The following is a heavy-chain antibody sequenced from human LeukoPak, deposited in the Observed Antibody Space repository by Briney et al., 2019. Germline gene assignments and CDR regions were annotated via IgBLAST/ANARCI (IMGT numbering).Heavy chain of an antibody. CDR1: GFTLSSYS. D-gene: IGHD6-25*01. V-gene: IGHV3-21*01. CDR3: ARDRVAAAAEFDY. J-gene: IGHJ4*02. Sequence: GGSLRLSCAASGFTLSSYSMNWVRQAPGKGLEWVSSISSSSSYIYYADSVKGRFTISRDNAKNSLYLQMNSLRAEDTAVYYCARDRVAAAAEFDYWGQGTLVTVSS. CDR2: ISSSSSYI.